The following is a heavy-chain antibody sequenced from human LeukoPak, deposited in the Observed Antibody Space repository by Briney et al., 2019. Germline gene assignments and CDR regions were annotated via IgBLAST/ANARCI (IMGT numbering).Heavy chain of an antibody. D-gene: IGHD6-19*01. V-gene: IGHV4-39*01. J-gene: IGHJ5*02. CDR2: IYYSGRT. Sequence: SETLSLTCTVSGGSISSSSYYWGWLRQSPGKGREWIGSIYYSGRTYYNPSLKSRVTISVDRSKNQFSLKLSSVTATDTAVYYCARQKWLVHNWFDPWGQGTLVTVSS. CDR1: GGSISSSSYY. CDR3: ARQKWLVHNWFDP.